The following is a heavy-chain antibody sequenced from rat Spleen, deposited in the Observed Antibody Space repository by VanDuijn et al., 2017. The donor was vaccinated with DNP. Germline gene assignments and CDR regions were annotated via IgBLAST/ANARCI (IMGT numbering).Heavy chain of an antibody. CDR1: GFTFSNYG. Sequence: EVQLVGSGGGLVQSGRSLKLSCAASGFTFSNYGMAWVRQAPKKGLEWVASITGSGGSTSYRDSVKGRFTISRDNAKSILYLQMDSLRSEDTATYYCTTDFERVYWGQGVMVTVSS. CDR2: ITGSGGST. J-gene: IGHJ2*01. D-gene: IGHD1-11*01. CDR3: TTDFERVY. V-gene: IGHV5-19*01.